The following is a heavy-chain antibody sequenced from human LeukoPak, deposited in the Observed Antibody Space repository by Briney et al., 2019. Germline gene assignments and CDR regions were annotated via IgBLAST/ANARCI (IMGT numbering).Heavy chain of an antibody. Sequence: PGGSLRLSCAAPGFTFSSYWMHWVRQAPGKGLVWVSRINSDGSSTSYADSVKGRFTISRDNAKNTLYLQMNSLRAEDTAVYYCARYSSSWYWGFDYWGQGTLVTVSS. V-gene: IGHV3-74*01. CDR2: INSDGSST. J-gene: IGHJ4*02. CDR3: ARYSSSWYWGFDY. D-gene: IGHD6-13*01. CDR1: GFTFSSYW.